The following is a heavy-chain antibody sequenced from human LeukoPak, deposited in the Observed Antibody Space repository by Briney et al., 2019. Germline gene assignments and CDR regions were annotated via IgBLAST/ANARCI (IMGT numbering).Heavy chain of an antibody. D-gene: IGHD6-13*01. J-gene: IGHJ4*02. CDR3: ARYSSSWSFDY. V-gene: IGHV3-48*03. CDR1: GFTFSSYE. CDR2: ISRSGSTI. Sequence: GGSLRLSCAASGFTFSSYEMNWVRQAPGKGLEWVSYISRSGSTIYYADSVKGRFTLSRDNAENSLYLQMNSLRAGDTAVYYCARYSSSWSFDYWGQGTLVTVSS.